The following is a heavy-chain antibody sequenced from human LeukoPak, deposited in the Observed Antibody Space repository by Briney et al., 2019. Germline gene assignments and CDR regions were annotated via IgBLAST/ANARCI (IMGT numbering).Heavy chain of an antibody. J-gene: IGHJ5*02. CDR3: ARGPLIPAAIGCWFDP. CDR1: GGSFTDSNW. V-gene: IGHV4-4*02. D-gene: IGHD2-2*01. Sequence: PSGTLSLTCAVSGGSFTDSNWWSWVRQPPGKGLEWIGEIYHSGSTNYNPSLKSRVTISIDNSKNQFSLKLSSVTAADTAVYYCARGPLIPAAIGCWFDPWGQGTLVTDSS. CDR2: IYHSGST.